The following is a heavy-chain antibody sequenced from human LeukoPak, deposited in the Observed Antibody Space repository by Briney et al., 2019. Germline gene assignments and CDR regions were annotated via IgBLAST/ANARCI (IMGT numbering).Heavy chain of an antibody. CDR3: ARRAKATLEWPYYFDY. D-gene: IGHD3-3*01. V-gene: IGHV4-39*01. CDR1: GGSISSSSYY. Sequence: SKTLSLTCTVSGGSISSSSYYWGWNRQPPGKGLEWIGSIYYSGSTYYNPSLKSRVTISVDTSKNQFSLKLSSVTAADTAVYYCARRAKATLEWPYYFDYWGQGTLVTVSS. J-gene: IGHJ4*02. CDR2: IYYSGST.